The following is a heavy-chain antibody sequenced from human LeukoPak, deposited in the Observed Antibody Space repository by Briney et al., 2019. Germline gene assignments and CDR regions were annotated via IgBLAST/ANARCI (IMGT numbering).Heavy chain of an antibody. J-gene: IGHJ3*02. Sequence: PGGSLRLSCEASGFTFSDFGMHWVRQAPGKGLEWVAFIRRDGDVIYYADSVKGRFTTSRDNSRNMVYLQLNSLRPEDTAIYYCARDLGYYDILTGYYNNHDAFDIWGQGTMVTVSS. CDR2: IRRDGDVI. CDR3: ARDLGYYDILTGYYNNHDAFDI. D-gene: IGHD3-9*01. V-gene: IGHV3-30*02. CDR1: GFTFSDFG.